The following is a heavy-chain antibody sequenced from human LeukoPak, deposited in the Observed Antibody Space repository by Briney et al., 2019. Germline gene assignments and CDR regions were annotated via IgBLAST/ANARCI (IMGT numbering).Heavy chain of an antibody. CDR2: TNPNSGNT. CDR1: GYTFTSYD. D-gene: IGHD1-26*01. V-gene: IGHV1-8*01. CDR3: ARGQEWELLTENYFDY. Sequence: ASVKVSCKASGYTFTSYDINWVRQATGQGLEWMGWTNPNSGNTGYAQKFQGRVTMTRNTSISTAYMEPSSLRSEDTAVYYCARGQEWELLTENYFDYWGQGTLVTVSS. J-gene: IGHJ4*02.